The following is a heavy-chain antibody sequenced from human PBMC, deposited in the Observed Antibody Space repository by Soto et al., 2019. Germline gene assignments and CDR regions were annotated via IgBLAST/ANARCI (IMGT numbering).Heavy chain of an antibody. D-gene: IGHD6-13*01. CDR1: GFTFSSYA. J-gene: IGHJ3*02. CDR2: ISYDGSNK. CDR3: AKGILVKPPGTRTFDI. V-gene: IGHV3-30-3*01. Sequence: ESGGGVVQPGRSLRLSCAASGFTFSSYAMHWVRQAPGKGLEWVAVISYDGSNKYYADSVKGRFTISRDNSKNTLYLQMNSLRAEDTAVYYCAKGILVKPPGTRTFDIWGQGTMVIVSS.